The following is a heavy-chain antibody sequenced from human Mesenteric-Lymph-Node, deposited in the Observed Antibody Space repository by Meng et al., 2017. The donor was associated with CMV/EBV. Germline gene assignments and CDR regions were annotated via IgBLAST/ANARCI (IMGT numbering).Heavy chain of an antibody. J-gene: IGHJ5*02. Sequence: SETLSLTCTVSGGSISSSSYYWGWIRQPPGKGLEWIGSIYYSGSTYYNPSLKSRVTISVDTSKNQFSLKLSSVTAADTAVYYCARALLGYCSSTSCPNNWFDPWGQGTLVTVSS. CDR3: ARALLGYCSSTSCPNNWFDP. D-gene: IGHD2-2*01. V-gene: IGHV4-39*07. CDR2: IYYSGST. CDR1: GGSISSSSYY.